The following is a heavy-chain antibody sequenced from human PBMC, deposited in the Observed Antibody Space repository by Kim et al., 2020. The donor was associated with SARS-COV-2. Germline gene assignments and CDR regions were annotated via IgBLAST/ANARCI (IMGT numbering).Heavy chain of an antibody. Sequence: GGSLRLSCAASGFRFSSYAMNWVRQAPGKGLDWVSGITGSAGTTYYADSVKGRFTISRDNSKNTLYLQTNSLRAEDTALYYCAKGTDASGSYYFDYWGQGTLVTVSS. CDR1: GFRFSSYA. CDR3: AKGTDASGSYYFDY. CDR2: ITGSAGTT. J-gene: IGHJ4*02. D-gene: IGHD3-10*01. V-gene: IGHV3-23*01.